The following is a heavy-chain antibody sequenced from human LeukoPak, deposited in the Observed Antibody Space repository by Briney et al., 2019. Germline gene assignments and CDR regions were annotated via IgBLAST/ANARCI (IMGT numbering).Heavy chain of an antibody. D-gene: IGHD5-18*01. J-gene: IGHJ4*02. Sequence: PGRSLRLSCAASGFTFDDYAMHWVRQAPGKGLEWVSSISSSSSYIYYADSVKGRFTISRDNAKNSLYLQMNSLRAEDTAVYYCARGPDTVDYWGQGTLVTVSS. CDR1: GFTFDDYA. CDR3: ARGPDTVDY. V-gene: IGHV3-21*01. CDR2: ISSSSSYI.